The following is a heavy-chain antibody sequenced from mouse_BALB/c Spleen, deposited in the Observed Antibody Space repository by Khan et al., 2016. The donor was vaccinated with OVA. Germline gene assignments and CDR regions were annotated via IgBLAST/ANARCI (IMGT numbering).Heavy chain of an antibody. CDR3: AISNYYGSSLYAMDY. J-gene: IGHJ4*01. CDR2: IAPGSGST. D-gene: IGHD1-1*01. Sequence: DLVKPGASVKLSCKASGYTFTSYWINWIKQRPGQGLECIGRIAPGSGSTYYNEMFKGTATLTVDTSSSTAYIQLSSLSSEDSAVYFWAISNYYGSSLYAMDYWGQGTSVTVSS. CDR1: GYTFTSYW. V-gene: IGHV1S41*01.